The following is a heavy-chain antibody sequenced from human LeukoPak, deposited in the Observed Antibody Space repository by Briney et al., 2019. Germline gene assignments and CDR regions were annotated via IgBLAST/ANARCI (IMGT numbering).Heavy chain of an antibody. CDR3: ARHESYGDANWFDP. V-gene: IGHV4-59*08. J-gene: IGHJ5*02. Sequence: SETLSLTCTVSGGSITGYYCSWIRQSPGKGLEWIGYIYYNGVTNYNPSLRSRVTISVDTSKNQFPLKLSSVTAADTAVYYCARHESYGDANWFDPWGQGTLVTVSS. D-gene: IGHD4-17*01. CDR2: IYYNGVT. CDR1: GGSITGYY.